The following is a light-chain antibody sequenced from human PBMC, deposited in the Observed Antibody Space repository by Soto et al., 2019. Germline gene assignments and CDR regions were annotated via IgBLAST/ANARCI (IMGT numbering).Light chain of an antibody. J-gene: IGLJ1*01. CDR2: EVS. Sequence: QSALTQPVSVSGSPGQSITISYTVTSSDVGGYNYVSWYQQHPGKAPKLMIYEVSNRPSGVSNRFSGSKSGNTASLTISGLQAEDEADYYCSSYTINSTLVFGTGTKVTVL. CDR1: SSDVGGYNY. V-gene: IGLV2-14*01. CDR3: SSYTINSTLV.